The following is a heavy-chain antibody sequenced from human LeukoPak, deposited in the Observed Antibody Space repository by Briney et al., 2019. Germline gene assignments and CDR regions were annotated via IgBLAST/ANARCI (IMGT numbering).Heavy chain of an antibody. Sequence: PSETLSLTCTVSGGSISSSSYYWGWIRQPPGKGLEWIGSIYYSGGTYYNPSLKSRVTISVDTSKNQFSLKLSPVTAADTAVYYCARIRLSDVYYYYMDVWGKGTTVTISS. CDR2: IYYSGGT. J-gene: IGHJ6*03. CDR3: ARIRLSDVYYYYMDV. D-gene: IGHD2/OR15-2a*01. V-gene: IGHV4-39*07. CDR1: GGSISSSSYY.